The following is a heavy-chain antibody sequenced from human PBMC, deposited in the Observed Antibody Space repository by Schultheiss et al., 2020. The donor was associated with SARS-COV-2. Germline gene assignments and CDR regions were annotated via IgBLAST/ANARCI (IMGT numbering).Heavy chain of an antibody. CDR1: GFTFSDYY. J-gene: IGHJ6*02. CDR3: ARDFTMVRGVRILSYYYYGMDV. V-gene: IGHV3-11*06. CDR2: ISSSSSYT. D-gene: IGHD3-10*01. Sequence: GGSLRLSCAASGFTFSDYYMSWIRQAPGKGLEWVSYISSSSSYTNYADSVKGRFTISRDNAKNSLYLQMNSLRAEDTAVYYCARDFTMVRGVRILSYYYYGMDVWGQGTTVTVSS.